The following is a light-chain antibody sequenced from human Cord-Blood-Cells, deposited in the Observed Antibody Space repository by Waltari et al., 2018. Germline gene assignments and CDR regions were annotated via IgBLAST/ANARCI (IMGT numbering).Light chain of an antibody. CDR3: QQLNSYPPVT. CDR1: QGISSY. CDR2: AAS. V-gene: IGKV1-9*01. J-gene: IGKJ3*01. Sequence: DIQLTQSPSFLSASVGDRVTITCRASQGISSYLAWYQQKPGKAPKLLIYAASTLQSGVPSRFSGSGSGTEFILTISSLQPEDFATYYCQQLNSYPPVTFGPGTKVDIK.